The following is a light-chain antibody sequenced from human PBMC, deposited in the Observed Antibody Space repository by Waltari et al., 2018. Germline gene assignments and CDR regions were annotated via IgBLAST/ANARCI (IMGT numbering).Light chain of an antibody. Sequence: QSVLTQPPSVSGAPGQRVTISCAGRSSNIGANFDVQWYQQVPGTAPKLLIHGNTNRPSGVPGRFPGSKSGTSASLAITGLQPEDEADYYCQSYDNSLTTWVFGGGTTLTVL. CDR3: QSYDNSLTTWV. J-gene: IGLJ3*02. CDR2: GNT. V-gene: IGLV1-40*01. CDR1: SSNIGANFD.